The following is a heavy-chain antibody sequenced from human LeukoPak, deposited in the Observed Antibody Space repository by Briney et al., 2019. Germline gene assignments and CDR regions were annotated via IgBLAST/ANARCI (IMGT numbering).Heavy chain of an antibody. V-gene: IGHV4-34*08. CDR3: ATHRGYFRSFDI. CDR2: INHSGST. J-gene: IGHJ3*02. CDR1: GGTFSGYY. Sequence: PSETLSLTCAVYGGTFSGYYWSWIRQPPGKGLEWIGEINHSGSTNYNPSLKSRVTISVDTSKNQFSLKLSSVTAAETAVYYCATHRGYFRSFDIWGQGTMVTVSS. D-gene: IGHD2-15*01.